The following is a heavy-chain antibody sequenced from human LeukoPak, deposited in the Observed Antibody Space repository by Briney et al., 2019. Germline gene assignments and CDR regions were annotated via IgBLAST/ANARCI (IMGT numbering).Heavy chain of an antibody. CDR3: ARRSGSGRYGMDV. CDR1: GYTFTGYY. V-gene: IGHV1-2*02. J-gene: IGHJ6*02. D-gene: IGHD3-10*01. Sequence: ASVKVSCKASGYTFTGYYMHWVRQAPGQGLEWMGWINPNSGGTNYAQKFQGRVTMTRDTSISTAYMELSRLRSDDTAVYYCARRSGSGRYGMDVWGQGTTVTVSS. CDR2: INPNSGGT.